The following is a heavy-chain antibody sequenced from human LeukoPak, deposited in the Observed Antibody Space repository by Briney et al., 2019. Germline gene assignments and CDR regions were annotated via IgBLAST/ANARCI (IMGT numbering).Heavy chain of an antibody. CDR3: ARHESGGWPTPYYYYMDV. D-gene: IGHD2-15*01. J-gene: IGHJ6*03. CDR1: GYSFTSYW. Sequence: GESLKISCKGSGYSFTSYWIGWVRQMPGKGLEWMGIIYPGDSDTRYSPSFQGQVTISADKSISTAYLQWSSLKASDTAMYYCARHESGGWPTPYYYYMDVWGKGTTVTVSS. CDR2: IYPGDSDT. V-gene: IGHV5-51*01.